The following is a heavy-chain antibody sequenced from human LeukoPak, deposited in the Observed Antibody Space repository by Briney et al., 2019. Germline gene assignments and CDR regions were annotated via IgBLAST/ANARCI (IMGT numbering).Heavy chain of an antibody. J-gene: IGHJ3*02. CDR1: GGSISSGSYY. Sequence: PSQTLSLTCTVSGGSISSGSYYWSWIRQPAGKGLEWIGRIYSSGSTNYNPSLKSRVTISQDTSKNQVSLKLSSVTAADTAVYYCARESAWELPGDAFDIWGQGTMVTVSS. D-gene: IGHD1-26*01. V-gene: IGHV4-61*02. CDR3: ARESAWELPGDAFDI. CDR2: IYSSGST.